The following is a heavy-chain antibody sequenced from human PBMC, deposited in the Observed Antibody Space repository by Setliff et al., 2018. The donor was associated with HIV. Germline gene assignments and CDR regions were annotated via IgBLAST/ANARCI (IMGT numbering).Heavy chain of an antibody. CDR2: INPNYGIT. CDR3: ARGRPGWYLDY. J-gene: IGHJ4*02. CDR1: GYTFTDYY. V-gene: IGHV1-2*02. Sequence: ASVKVSCKASGYTFTDYYIHWVRRAPGQGLEWMGWINPNYGITNYAQKFQGRVTMTRDMSIKTAYMDLTSLGSDDMAIYYCARGRPGWYLDYWGQGALVTVSS. D-gene: IGHD6-19*01.